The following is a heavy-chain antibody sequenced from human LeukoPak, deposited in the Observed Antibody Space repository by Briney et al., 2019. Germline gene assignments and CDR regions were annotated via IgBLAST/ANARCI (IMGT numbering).Heavy chain of an antibody. Sequence: ASVKVSCKASGYTFTSYDINWVRQATGQGLEWMGWMNPNSGNTGYAQKFQGRVTMTRNTSISTAYMELSSLRSEDTAVYYCATRGVLLWFGELSGYRNWFDPWGQGTLVTVSS. D-gene: IGHD3-10*01. J-gene: IGHJ5*02. V-gene: IGHV1-8*01. CDR2: MNPNSGNT. CDR1: GYTFTSYD. CDR3: ATRGVLLWFGELSGYRNWFDP.